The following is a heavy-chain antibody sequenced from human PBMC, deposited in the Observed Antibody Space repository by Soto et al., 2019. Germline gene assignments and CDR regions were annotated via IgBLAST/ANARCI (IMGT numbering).Heavy chain of an antibody. Sequence: SVKVSCKASGGTFSSYAISWVRQAPGQGLEWMGGIIPIFGTANYAQKFQGRVTITADKSTSTAYMELSSLRSEDTAVYYCARSITMVRGVSNWFDPWGQGTLVTVSS. V-gene: IGHV1-69*06. CDR1: GGTFSSYA. D-gene: IGHD3-10*01. J-gene: IGHJ5*02. CDR2: IIPIFGTA. CDR3: ARSITMVRGVSNWFDP.